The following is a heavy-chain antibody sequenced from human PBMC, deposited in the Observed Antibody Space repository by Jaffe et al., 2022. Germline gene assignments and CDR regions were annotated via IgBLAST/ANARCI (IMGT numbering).Heavy chain of an antibody. J-gene: IGHJ4*02. CDR2: IYPGDSDT. CDR1: GYSFTSYW. D-gene: IGHD3-22*01. V-gene: IGHV5-51*03. CDR3: VRRGSSDYYDSSGYYRFDY. Sequence: EVQLVQSGAEVKKPGESLKISCKGSGYSFTSYWIGWVRQMPGKGLEWMGIIYPGDSDTRYSPSFQGQVTISADKSISTAYLQWSSLKASDTAMYYCVRRGSSDYYDSSGYYRFDYWGQGTLVTVSS.